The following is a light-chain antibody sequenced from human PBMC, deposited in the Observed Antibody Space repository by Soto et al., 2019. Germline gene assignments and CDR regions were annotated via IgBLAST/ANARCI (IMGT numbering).Light chain of an antibody. V-gene: IGLV2-8*01. J-gene: IGLJ2*01. CDR3: SSYAPSHVF. CDR2: EVH. Sequence: QSALTQPPSASGSPGQSVTISCTGTSSDIGGYNYNYGSWYQQHPGKAPKLIIYEVHRRPSWVPDRCSGSKTGNSPSLTVSRVGADDEYEYYCSSYAPSHVFFGGWTKLTVL. CDR1: SSDIGGYNY.